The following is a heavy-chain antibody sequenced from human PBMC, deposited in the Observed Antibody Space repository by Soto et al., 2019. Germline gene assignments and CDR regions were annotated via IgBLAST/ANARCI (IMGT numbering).Heavy chain of an antibody. CDR2: IRSKAYGGTT. D-gene: IGHD3-22*01. Sequence: SLRLSCTASGFTFGDYAMSWFRQAPGKGLEWVGFIRSKAYGGTTEYAASVKGRFTISRDDSKSIAYLQMNSLKTEDTAVYYCTRDKYYYDSSGYYYGFDYWGQGTLVTVSS. V-gene: IGHV3-49*03. CDR3: TRDKYYYDSSGYYYGFDY. CDR1: GFTFGDYA. J-gene: IGHJ4*02.